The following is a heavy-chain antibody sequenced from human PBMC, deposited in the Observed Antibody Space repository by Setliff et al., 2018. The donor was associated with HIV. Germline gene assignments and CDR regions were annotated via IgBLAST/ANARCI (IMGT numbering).Heavy chain of an antibody. J-gene: IGHJ4*02. CDR2: INHSGST. D-gene: IGHD3-22*01. V-gene: IGHV4-34*01. CDR3: ARLTTTYYYDSSAYYHPV. CDR1: GGSFSNYY. Sequence: SETLSLTCTVYGGSFSNYYTNWIRQPPGKGLEWIGEINHSGSTNYNPSLKSRVTISVDTSKNQFPLKLSSVTAADTAVFYCARLTTTYYYDSSAYYHPVWGQGTLVTVSS.